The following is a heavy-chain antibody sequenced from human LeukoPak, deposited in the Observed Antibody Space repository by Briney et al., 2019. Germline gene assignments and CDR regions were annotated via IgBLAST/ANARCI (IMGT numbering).Heavy chain of an antibody. Sequence: SETLSLTCAVYGGSFSGYYWSWIRQPPGKGLEWIGEINHSGSTNYNPSLKSRVTISVDTSKNQFSLKLSSVTAADTAVYYCARGPKVVVPAANPFDYWGQGTLVTVSS. CDR1: GGSFSGYY. CDR3: ARGPKVVVPAANPFDY. D-gene: IGHD2-2*01. J-gene: IGHJ4*02. CDR2: INHSGST. V-gene: IGHV4-34*01.